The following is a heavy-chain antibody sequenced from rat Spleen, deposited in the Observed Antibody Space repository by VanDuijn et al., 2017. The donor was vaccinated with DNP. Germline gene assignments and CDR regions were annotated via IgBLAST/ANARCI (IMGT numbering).Heavy chain of an antibody. J-gene: IGHJ2*01. Sequence: EVQLVESGGGLVQPKGSLKLSCAASGYDFSIYAMSWVRQAPGKGLDWVATISIKTHNYAALYTDSVKERFTISRDDSQSMVYLQMNNLKTEDTALYYCTRGPPFDYWGQGVMVTVSS. CDR1: GYDFSIYA. V-gene: IGHV10-4*01. CDR2: ISIKTHNYAA. D-gene: IGHD4-3*01. CDR3: TRGPPFDY.